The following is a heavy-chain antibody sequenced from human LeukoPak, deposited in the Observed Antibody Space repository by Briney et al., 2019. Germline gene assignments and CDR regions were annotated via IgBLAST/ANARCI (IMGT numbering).Heavy chain of an antibody. Sequence: SMKVSCKASGGTFSSYAISWVRQAPGQGLEWMGRIIPILGIANYAQKFQGRVTITADKSTSTAYMELSSLRSEDTAVYYCATEQRITIFGVVLYYFDYWGQGTLVTVSS. D-gene: IGHD3-3*01. V-gene: IGHV1-69*04. CDR1: GGTFSSYA. CDR3: ATEQRITIFGVVLYYFDY. CDR2: IIPILGIA. J-gene: IGHJ4*02.